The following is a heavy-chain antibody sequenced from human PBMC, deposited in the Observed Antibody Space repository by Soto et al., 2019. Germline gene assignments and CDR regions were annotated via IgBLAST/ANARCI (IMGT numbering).Heavy chain of an antibody. D-gene: IGHD6-6*01. CDR2: TYYRSKWYN. CDR1: GDSVSSNSAA. V-gene: IGHV6-1*01. CDR3: ARYSSSSRVCDY. J-gene: IGHJ4*02. Sequence: TLSLTCAISGDSVSSNSAAWSWIRQSPSRGLEWLGRTYYRSKWYNDYAVSVKSRITINPDTSKNQFSLQLTSVAPEDTAVYYCARYSSSSRVCDYWGQGTLVTVSS.